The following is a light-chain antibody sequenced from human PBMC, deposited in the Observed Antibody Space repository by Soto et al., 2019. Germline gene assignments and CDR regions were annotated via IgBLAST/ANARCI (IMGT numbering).Light chain of an antibody. V-gene: IGKV1-39*01. CDR3: QQSYNTPLT. CDR2: DAS. CDR1: QTIGTY. Sequence: IEVTQSPSSLAASLGDRVTITCRASQTIGTYVNWYRQKSGAAPELLIYDASTLQSGVPSRFRGGASGTDFTLHISSLQLDDFATYYCQQSYNTPLTFGQGTQV. J-gene: IGKJ1*01.